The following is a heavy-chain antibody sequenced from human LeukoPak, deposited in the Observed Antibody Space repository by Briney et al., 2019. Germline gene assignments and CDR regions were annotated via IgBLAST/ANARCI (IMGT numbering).Heavy chain of an antibody. V-gene: IGHV3-23*01. CDR2: ISGGGVNT. Sequence: PGGSLRLSCAVSGFTFRAYAMTWDRQAPGKGLEWVAGISGGGVNTYYADSVKGRFTISRDNSSNTLFLQMNSVRAEDTAIYYCAKAWTACYDRAYLDYWGQGTLVTVSS. CDR1: GFTFRAYA. D-gene: IGHD3-3*01. CDR3: AKAWTACYDRAYLDY. J-gene: IGHJ4*02.